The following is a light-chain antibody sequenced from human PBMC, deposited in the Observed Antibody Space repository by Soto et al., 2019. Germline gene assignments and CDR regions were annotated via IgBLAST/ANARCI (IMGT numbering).Light chain of an antibody. Sequence: QSALTQPASVSGSLGQSVTISCTGSNSDVGGYDYVSWFQQHRGKAPQLIIFDVFNRPSGVSSRFSGSKSGYTASLTISVLQAEDEADYYCCSYTDNATPVFGGGTKLTVL. J-gene: IGLJ2*01. CDR2: DVF. CDR3: CSYTDNATPV. CDR1: NSDVGGYDY. V-gene: IGLV2-14*01.